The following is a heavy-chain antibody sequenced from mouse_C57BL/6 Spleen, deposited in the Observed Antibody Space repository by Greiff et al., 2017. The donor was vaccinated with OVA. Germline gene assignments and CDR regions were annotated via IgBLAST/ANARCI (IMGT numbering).Heavy chain of an antibody. CDR2: IDPETGGT. Sequence: QVQLQQSGAELVRPGASVTLSCKASGYTFTDYEMHWVKQTPVHGLEWIGAIDPETGGTAYNQKFKGKAILTAVKSSSTAYMELRSLTSEDSAVYYCTRWWLLRRYFDYWGQGTTLTVSS. CDR1: GYTFTDYE. D-gene: IGHD2-3*01. V-gene: IGHV1-15*01. CDR3: TRWWLLRRYFDY. J-gene: IGHJ2*01.